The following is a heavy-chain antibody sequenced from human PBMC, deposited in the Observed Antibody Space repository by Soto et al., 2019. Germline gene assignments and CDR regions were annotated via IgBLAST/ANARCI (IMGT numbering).Heavy chain of an antibody. CDR1: GGSISSGGYY. Sequence: SETLSLTCTVSGGSISSGGYYWSWIGQHPGKGLEWIGYIYYSGSTYYNPSLKSRVTISVDTSKNQFSLKLSSVTAADTAVYHCARTGYTYGPIWGQGTMVTVS. CDR3: ARTGYTYGPI. CDR2: IYYSGST. J-gene: IGHJ3*02. D-gene: IGHD5-18*01. V-gene: IGHV4-31*03.